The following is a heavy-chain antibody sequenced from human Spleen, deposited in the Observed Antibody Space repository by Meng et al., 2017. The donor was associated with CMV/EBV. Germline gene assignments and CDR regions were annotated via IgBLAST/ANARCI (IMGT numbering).Heavy chain of an antibody. CDR2: ISHTGNTI. CDR3: ARDRGVERITIFGVVIEGDYYYGMDV. Sequence: GGSLRLSCAASGFTFSSYSMNWVRQAPGKGLEWVSYISHTGNTIYYADSVKGRFTISRDNAKNSLYLQMNSLRAEDTAVYYCARDRGVERITIFGVVIEGDYYYGMDVWGQGTTVTVSS. D-gene: IGHD3-3*01. J-gene: IGHJ6*02. CDR1: GFTFSSYS. V-gene: IGHV3-48*04.